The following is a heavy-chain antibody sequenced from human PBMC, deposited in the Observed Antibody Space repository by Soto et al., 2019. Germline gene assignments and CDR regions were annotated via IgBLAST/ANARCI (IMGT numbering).Heavy chain of an antibody. D-gene: IGHD3-3*02. V-gene: IGHV3-23*01. CDR2: ISGSGGST. Sequence: PGGSLRLSCAASGFTFSSYAMSWVRQAPGKGLEWVSAISGSGGSTYYADSVKGRFTISRDNSKNTLYLQMNSLRAEDTAVYYCAITSIRPTSCGMDVWCHGTTVSVSS. CDR3: AITSIRPTSCGMDV. J-gene: IGHJ6*02. CDR1: GFTFSSYA.